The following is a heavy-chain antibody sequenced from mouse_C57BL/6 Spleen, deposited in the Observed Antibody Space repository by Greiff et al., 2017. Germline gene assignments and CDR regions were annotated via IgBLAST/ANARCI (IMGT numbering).Heavy chain of an antibody. CDR3: ARFSTVGGYFDV. CDR2: INPNNGGT. V-gene: IGHV1-18*01. J-gene: IGHJ1*03. D-gene: IGHD1-1*01. CDR1: GYTFTDYN. Sequence: EVQLQQSGPELVKPGASVKIPCKASGYTFTDYNMDWVKQSHGKSLEWIGDINPNNGGTIYNQKFKGKATLTVDKSSSTAYMELRSLTSEDTAVYYCARFSTVGGYFDVWGTGTTVTVAS.